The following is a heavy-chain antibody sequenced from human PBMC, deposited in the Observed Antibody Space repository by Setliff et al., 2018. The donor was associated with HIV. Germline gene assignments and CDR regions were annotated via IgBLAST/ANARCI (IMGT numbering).Heavy chain of an antibody. CDR2: IYHSGST. CDR3: ARQRDGGNRAEHFQH. Sequence: SETLSLTCAVSGYSISSGYYWGWIRQPPGKGLEWIGSIYHSGSTYYNPSLKSRVTISVDTSKNQFSLKLSSVTAADTAVYYCARQRDGGNRAEHFQHWGQGTLVTVSS. CDR1: GYSISSGYY. D-gene: IGHD2-15*01. V-gene: IGHV4-38-2*01. J-gene: IGHJ1*01.